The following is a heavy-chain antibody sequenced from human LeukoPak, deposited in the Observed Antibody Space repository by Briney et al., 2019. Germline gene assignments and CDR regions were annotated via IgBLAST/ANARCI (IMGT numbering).Heavy chain of an antibody. V-gene: IGHV4-61*08. J-gene: IGHJ4*02. D-gene: IGHD6-6*01. Sequence: SSETLSLTCTVSGGSVSSVGYYWSWIRQPPGKGLEWLGYIFYTGSTNYNPSLKSRVTMSIDTSKNQFSLKLSSVTAADTAVYYCTRTYSSSSIDYWGQGALVTVSS. CDR1: GGSVSSVGYY. CDR2: IFYTGST. CDR3: TRTYSSSSIDY.